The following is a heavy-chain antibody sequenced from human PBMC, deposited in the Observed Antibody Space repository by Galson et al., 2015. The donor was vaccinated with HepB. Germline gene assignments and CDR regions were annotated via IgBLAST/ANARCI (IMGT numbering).Heavy chain of an antibody. J-gene: IGHJ4*02. Sequence: SLRLSCAASGFTFSSYSMNWVRQAPGKGLEWVSSISSSSSYIYYADSVKGRFAISRDNAKNSLYLQMNSLRAEDTAVYYCAKDRKGKIQLWRNSPREAYYFDYWGQGTLVTVSS. D-gene: IGHD5-18*01. CDR3: AKDRKGKIQLWRNSPREAYYFDY. CDR2: ISSSSSYI. CDR1: GFTFSSYS. V-gene: IGHV3-21*04.